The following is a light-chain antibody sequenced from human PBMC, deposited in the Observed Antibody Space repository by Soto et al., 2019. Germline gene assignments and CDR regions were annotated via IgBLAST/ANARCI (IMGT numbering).Light chain of an antibody. J-gene: IGKJ1*01. CDR1: QSISNW. CDR2: KAS. V-gene: IGKV1-5*03. CDR3: QQYNSS. Sequence: DIQMTQSPSTLSASVGDRVTITCRASQSISNWLAWYQQKPGKAPKLLIYKASSLESGVPSRFSGSGSGTEFTLTISSPQPDDFATYYCQQYNSSFGQGTKVEIK.